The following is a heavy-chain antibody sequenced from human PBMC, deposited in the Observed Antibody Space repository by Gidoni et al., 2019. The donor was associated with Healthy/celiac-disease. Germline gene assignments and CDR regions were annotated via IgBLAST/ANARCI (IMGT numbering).Heavy chain of an antibody. V-gene: IGHV2-26*01. J-gene: IGHJ4*02. D-gene: IGHD3-22*01. Sequence: QVTLKESGPVLVKPTETLTLTCTVSGFSLSNARMGVRWIRQPPGKALEWIEHIFSNDEKSYSTSLKSRLTISKDTSKSQVVLTMTNMDPVDTATYYCARRWRYDSSGYFTFDYWGQGTLVTVSS. CDR2: IFSNDEK. CDR1: GFSLSNARMG. CDR3: ARRWRYDSSGYFTFDY.